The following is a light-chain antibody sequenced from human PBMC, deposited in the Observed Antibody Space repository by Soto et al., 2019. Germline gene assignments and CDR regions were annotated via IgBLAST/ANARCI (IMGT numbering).Light chain of an antibody. J-gene: IGKJ4*01. Sequence: DIQMTQSPSSLSASVGDRVTITCRASQGIRIDLGWFQQRPGKAPKRLIYGASSLQSGVPSRFSGSGYGTEFTLTISSLQPEDFGTYYCLQHSSYPLTFGGGTKVDIK. CDR2: GAS. CDR3: LQHSSYPLT. CDR1: QGIRID. V-gene: IGKV1-17*01.